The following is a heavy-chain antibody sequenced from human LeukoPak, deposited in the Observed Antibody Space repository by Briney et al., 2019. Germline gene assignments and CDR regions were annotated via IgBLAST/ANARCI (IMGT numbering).Heavy chain of an antibody. V-gene: IGHV3-7*01. Sequence: GGSLRLSCAASGFIFSTSWMSWVRQAPGKGLEWVANIKQDGSEQYYVDSVEGRFTISRDNSKDTLYLQMNDLRVEDTAVYYCARWAQLGTWGQGTLVTVSS. D-gene: IGHD2-2*01. CDR2: IKQDGSEQ. CDR3: ARWAQLGT. CDR1: GFIFSTSW. J-gene: IGHJ5*02.